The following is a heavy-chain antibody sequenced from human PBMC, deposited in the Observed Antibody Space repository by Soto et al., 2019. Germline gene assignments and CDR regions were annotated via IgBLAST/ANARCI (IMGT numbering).Heavy chain of an antibody. CDR2: IWYDGSNK. CDR3: ARAPVVVPAAPLSNYGMDV. CDR1: GFTFSSYG. D-gene: IGHD2-2*01. V-gene: IGHV3-33*01. Sequence: QVQLVESGGGVVQHGRSLRLSCAASGFTFSSYGMHWVRQAPGKGLEWVAVIWYDGSNKYYADSVKGRFTISRDNSKNTLYLQMNSLRAEDTAVYYCARAPVVVPAAPLSNYGMDVWGQGTTVTVSS. J-gene: IGHJ6*02.